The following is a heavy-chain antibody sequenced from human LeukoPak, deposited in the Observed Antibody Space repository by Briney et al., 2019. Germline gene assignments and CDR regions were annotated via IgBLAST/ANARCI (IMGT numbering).Heavy chain of an antibody. CDR3: AREFRVVMTAFLDY. D-gene: IGHD2-21*02. CDR1: GYTFSDDY. J-gene: IGHJ4*02. CDR2: IKPNTGAT. Sequence: ASVKVSCKASGYTFSDDYIHWVRQAPGQGLEWVGWIKPNTGATHSSKRFQGRLTMTRDTSVSTVYMELTSLIYDDTAVYFCAREFRVVMTAFLDYWGQGSMVIVCS. V-gene: IGHV1-2*02.